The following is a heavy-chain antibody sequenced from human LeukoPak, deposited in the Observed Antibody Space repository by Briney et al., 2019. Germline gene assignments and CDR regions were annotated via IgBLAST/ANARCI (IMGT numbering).Heavy chain of an antibody. Sequence: GGSLRLSCVASGLTFSREGLHWARQAPGKGLEWVAVMSSDETKKYHADSVKGRFTISRDNSKNTLYLQMNSLRAEDTAIYYCARDIGGLDGDGLDYWGQGTLVTVSS. V-gene: IGHV3-30*01. CDR1: GLTFSREG. CDR2: MSSDETKK. J-gene: IGHJ4*02. CDR3: ARDIGGLDGDGLDY. D-gene: IGHD4-17*01.